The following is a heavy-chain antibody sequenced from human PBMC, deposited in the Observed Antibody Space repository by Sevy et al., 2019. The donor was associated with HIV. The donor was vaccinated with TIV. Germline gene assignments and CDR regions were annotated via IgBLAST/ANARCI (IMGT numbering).Heavy chain of an antibody. D-gene: IGHD2-2*01. CDR3: TTASWPQEDYYNY. V-gene: IGHV3-15*01. J-gene: IGHJ4*02. CDR1: GFTFSNAW. CDR2: IKGKIYDGTI. Sequence: GGSLRLSCAASGFTFSNAWMSWVRQAPGKGLEWVGRIKGKIYDGTIDYAAPVKGRFSISRDDSKNTLYLQMNSLKTEYTAVYYCTTASWPQEDYYNYWGQGTLVTVSS.